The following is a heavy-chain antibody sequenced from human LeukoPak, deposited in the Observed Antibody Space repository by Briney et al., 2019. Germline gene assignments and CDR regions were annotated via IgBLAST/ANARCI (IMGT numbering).Heavy chain of an antibody. D-gene: IGHD1-26*01. CDR2: ISAYNGNT. CDR1: GYTFTSYG. CDR3: ARDGGGGSYYYFDY. V-gene: IGHV1-18*01. J-gene: IGHJ4*02. Sequence: ASVKVSCKASGYTFTSYGISWVRQAPGQGLEWMGWISAYNGNTNYAQELQGRVTMTRDTSTSTVYMELSSLSSEDTALYYCARDGGGGSYYYFDYWGQGTLVTVSS.